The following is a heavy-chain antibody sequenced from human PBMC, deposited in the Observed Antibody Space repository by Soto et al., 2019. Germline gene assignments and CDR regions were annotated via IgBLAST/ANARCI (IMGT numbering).Heavy chain of an antibody. D-gene: IGHD3-16*01. J-gene: IGHJ5*02. Sequence: QVQLVQSGAEVKKPGASVKVSCKASGYTFTSYAMHWVRQAPGQRLEWMGWINAGNGNTKYSQKYQGRVTITRDTSASTAYMEVSSMRSEDTAVYYCARAEEGGWFDPWGQGTLVTVSS. CDR1: GYTFTSYA. CDR2: INAGNGNT. V-gene: IGHV1-3*01. CDR3: ARAEEGGWFDP.